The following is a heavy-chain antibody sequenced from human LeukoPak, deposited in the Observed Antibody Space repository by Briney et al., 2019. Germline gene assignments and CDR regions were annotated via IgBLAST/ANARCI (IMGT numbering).Heavy chain of an antibody. CDR2: TNHSGST. Sequence: SETLSLTCTVSGGSISSSAYHWGWIREPPGKGLEWIGETNHSGSTNYNTSLKSRVTISVDTSNNQFSLKLSSVTAADTAVYYCARRCCLWLVGFYLFDPWGQGTLVTVSS. J-gene: IGHJ5*02. CDR3: ARRCCLWLVGFYLFDP. D-gene: IGHD6-19*01. V-gene: IGHV4-39*07. CDR1: GGSISSSAYH.